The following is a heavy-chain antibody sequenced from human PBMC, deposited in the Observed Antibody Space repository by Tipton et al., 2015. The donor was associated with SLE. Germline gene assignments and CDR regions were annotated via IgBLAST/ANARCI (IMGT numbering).Heavy chain of an antibody. CDR3: ARDRDYYDSSAYYYFDY. Sequence: SLRLSCAASGFTFSSSGMHWVRHAPGKGLGWVAVVWYDGSKTYYADSVKGRFTISRDNSKNTLYLQMNSLRAEDTAVYYCARDRDYYDSSAYYYFDYWGQGTLVTVSS. V-gene: IGHV3-33*01. CDR1: GFTFSSSG. D-gene: IGHD3-22*01. J-gene: IGHJ4*02. CDR2: VWYDGSKT.